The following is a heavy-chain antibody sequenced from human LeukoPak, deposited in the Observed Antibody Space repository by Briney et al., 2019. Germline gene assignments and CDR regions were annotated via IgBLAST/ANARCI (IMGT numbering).Heavy chain of an antibody. D-gene: IGHD3-22*01. J-gene: IGHJ4*02. CDR3: TSPTDYYDSSGYSTKDY. CDR2: IRSKANSYAT. V-gene: IGHV3-73*01. Sequence: TGGSLKLSCAASGFTFSGSAMHWVRQASGKGLEWVGRIRSKANSYATAYAASVKGRFTISRDDSKNTAYLQMNSLKTEDTAVYYCTSPTDYYDSSGYSTKDYWGQATLVSVSS. CDR1: GFTFSGSA.